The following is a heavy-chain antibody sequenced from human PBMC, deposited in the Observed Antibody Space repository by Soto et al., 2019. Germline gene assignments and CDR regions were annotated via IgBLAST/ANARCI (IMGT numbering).Heavy chain of an antibody. Sequence: GASVKVSCKASGYTFTSYDINWVRQATGQGLEWMGWMSPNSGNTAYARKFQHRVTMTRNTSISTAYMELSSLRSEDTAVYYCARADEQWLAPDYWGQGTLVTVSS. CDR3: ARADEQWLAPDY. CDR2: MSPNSGNT. CDR1: GYTFTSYD. J-gene: IGHJ4*02. V-gene: IGHV1-8*01. D-gene: IGHD6-19*01.